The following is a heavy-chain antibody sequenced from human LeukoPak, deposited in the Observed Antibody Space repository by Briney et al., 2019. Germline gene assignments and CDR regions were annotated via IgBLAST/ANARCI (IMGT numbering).Heavy chain of an antibody. Sequence: PSETLSLTCAVYGGSFSGYYGSWIRQPPGKGLEWIGEINHSGSTNYNPSPKSRVTISVDTSKNQFSLKLSSVTAADTAVYYCARGSPIQLWADAFDIWGQGTMVTVSS. CDR2: INHSGST. V-gene: IGHV4-34*01. D-gene: IGHD5-18*01. CDR3: ARGSPIQLWADAFDI. CDR1: GGSFSGYY. J-gene: IGHJ3*02.